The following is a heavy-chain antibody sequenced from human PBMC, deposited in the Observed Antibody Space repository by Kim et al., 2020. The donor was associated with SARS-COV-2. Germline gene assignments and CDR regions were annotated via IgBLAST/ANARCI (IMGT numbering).Heavy chain of an antibody. Sequence: TNYTSSLESRVTISLDTSNNQFSLKLTSVTPADTAVYFCVRGPTRYYFDYWGQGTLVTVSS. CDR2: T. J-gene: IGHJ4*02. CDR3: VRGPTRYYFDY. V-gene: IGHV4-59*09.